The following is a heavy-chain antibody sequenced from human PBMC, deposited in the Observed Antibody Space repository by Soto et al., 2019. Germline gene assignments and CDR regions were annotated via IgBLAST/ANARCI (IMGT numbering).Heavy chain of an antibody. Sequence: GASVKVSWKASGYSFTDYHIHWVRQAPGQGLEWLGRINPKSGGTSTAQKFQGWVTMTRDRSIGTVYMELTRLRSDDTAVYFCARGHSTDCSNGVCSFFYNHEMDVWG. CDR1: GYSFTDYH. D-gene: IGHD2-8*01. J-gene: IGHJ6*02. CDR3: ARGHSTDCSNGVCSFFYNHEMDV. V-gene: IGHV1-2*04. CDR2: INPKSGGT.